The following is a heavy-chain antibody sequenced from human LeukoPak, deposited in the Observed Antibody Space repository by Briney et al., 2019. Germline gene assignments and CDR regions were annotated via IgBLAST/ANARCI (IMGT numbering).Heavy chain of an antibody. V-gene: IGHV3-15*01. CDR3: TTLMGSIGR. D-gene: IGHD6-19*01. J-gene: IGHJ4*01. CDR1: GFSFSDAW. CDR2: IKSKSDGGTT. Sequence: GGSLRLSCAASGFSFSDAWMSWVRQAPGKGLEWVGRIKSKSDGGTTDYAAPVKDRFTISRDDSKNTLYVQMNSLKTEDTAVYYCTTLMGSIGRWGQGTLVTVSS.